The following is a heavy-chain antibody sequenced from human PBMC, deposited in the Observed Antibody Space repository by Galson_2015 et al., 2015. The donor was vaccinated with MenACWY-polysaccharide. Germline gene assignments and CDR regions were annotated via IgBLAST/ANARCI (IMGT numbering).Heavy chain of an antibody. CDR2: INPSGGST. J-gene: IGHJ6*02. Sequence: SVKVSCKASGYTFTSYYMHWVRQAPGQGLEWMGIINPSGGSTSYAQKFQGRVTMTRDTSTSTVYMELSSLRSEDTAVYYCASLSREWLVDEGYYYGMDVWGQGTTVTVSS. D-gene: IGHD6-19*01. CDR3: ASLSREWLVDEGYYYGMDV. V-gene: IGHV1-46*03. CDR1: GYTFTSYY.